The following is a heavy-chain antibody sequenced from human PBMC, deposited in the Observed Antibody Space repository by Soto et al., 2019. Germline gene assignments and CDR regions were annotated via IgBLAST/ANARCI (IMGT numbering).Heavy chain of an antibody. J-gene: IGHJ4*02. CDR2: IKTKAENYAT. CDR1: GGSISGGVGGL. Sequence: PSETLSLTCTVSGGSISGGVGGLYYWVRQASGEGLEWVGRIKTKAENYATALAASVKGRFSISRDDSKNTAYLEMNSLKTEDTAVYYCTRRDCRGGDCYSDFDYWGQGALVTVSS. V-gene: IGHV3-73*01. CDR3: TRRDCRGGDCYSDFDY. D-gene: IGHD2-21*02.